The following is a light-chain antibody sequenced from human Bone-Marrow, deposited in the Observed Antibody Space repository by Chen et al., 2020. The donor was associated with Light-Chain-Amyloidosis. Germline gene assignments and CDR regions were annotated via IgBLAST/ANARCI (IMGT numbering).Light chain of an antibody. CDR3: QQYGTSPLT. CDR1: QTISSNY. J-gene: IGKJ4*01. V-gene: IGKV3-20*01. CDR2: GSS. Sequence: EIVLTQSPGTLSLSPGEGVNLSCRASQTISSNYLTWYQQKFGQAPRLLIYGSSSRATGIPDRFTGSGSGTDFTLTINRLEPEDFAMYYCQQYGTSPLTFGGGTKVEI.